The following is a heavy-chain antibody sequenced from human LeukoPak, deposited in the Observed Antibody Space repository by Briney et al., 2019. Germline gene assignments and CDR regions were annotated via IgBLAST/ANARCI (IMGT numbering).Heavy chain of an antibody. D-gene: IGHD3-3*01. Sequence: GGSLRLSCAASGFTFSNYWMSWVRQAPGKGLEWVAHIKQDGSEKYYVDSVRGRFTISRDNAKNSLYLQMNSLRADDTAVYYCARMYYDFWSGYYQDYWGQGTLVTVSS. J-gene: IGHJ4*02. CDR2: IKQDGSEK. CDR1: GFTFSNYW. V-gene: IGHV3-7*03. CDR3: ARMYYDFWSGYYQDY.